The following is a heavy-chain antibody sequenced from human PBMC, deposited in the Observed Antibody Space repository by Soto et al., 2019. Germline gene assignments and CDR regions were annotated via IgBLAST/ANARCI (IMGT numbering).Heavy chain of an antibody. CDR2: ISAYNGNT. J-gene: IGHJ6*03. D-gene: IGHD3-10*01. CDR1: GYTFTSYG. CDR3: ARVISNGSGSYYPRQNYYYYYMDV. V-gene: IGHV1-18*01. Sequence: ASVKVSCKASGYTFTSYGISWVRQAPGQGLEWMGWISAYNGNTNYAQKLQGRVTMTTDTSTSTAYMELRSLRSDDTAVYYCARVISNGSGSYYPRQNYYYYYMDVWGKGTTVTVSS.